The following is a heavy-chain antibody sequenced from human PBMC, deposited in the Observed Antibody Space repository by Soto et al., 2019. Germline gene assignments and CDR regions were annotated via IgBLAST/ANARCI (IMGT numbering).Heavy chain of an antibody. Sequence: GGSLRLSCAASGFSFSISPMHWVRQAPGKGPEWVALISYDGTNKFYADSVKGRFTISRDNSKSTLYLQVDSLRPEDAAVYYCARDPKTSGGQHWAFNYFDSWGQGTLVTAPQ. J-gene: IGHJ4*02. D-gene: IGHD7-27*01. CDR3: ARDPKTSGGQHWAFNYFDS. CDR2: ISYDGTNK. CDR1: GFSFSISP. V-gene: IGHV3-30-3*01.